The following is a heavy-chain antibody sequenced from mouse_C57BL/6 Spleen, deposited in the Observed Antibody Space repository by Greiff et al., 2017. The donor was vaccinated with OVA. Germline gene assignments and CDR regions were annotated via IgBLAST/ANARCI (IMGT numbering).Heavy chain of an antibody. V-gene: IGHV1-26*01. CDR1: GYTFTDYY. CDR3: ARSPFITPYFDV. D-gene: IGHD1-1*01. CDR2: INPNNGGT. Sequence: EVQLQQSGPELVKPGASVKISCKASGYTFTDYYMNWVKQSHGKSLEWIGDINPNNGGTSYNQKFKGKATLTVDKSSSTAYMELRSLTSEDSAVYYCARSPFITPYFDVWGTGTTVTVSS. J-gene: IGHJ1*03.